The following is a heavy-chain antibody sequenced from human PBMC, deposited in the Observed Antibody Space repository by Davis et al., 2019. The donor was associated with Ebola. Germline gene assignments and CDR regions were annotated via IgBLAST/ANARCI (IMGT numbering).Heavy chain of an antibody. V-gene: IGHV3-11*01. CDR2: ISSSGSTI. J-gene: IGHJ6*02. Sequence: GESLKISCAASGFTFSDYYMSWIRQAPGKGLEWVSYISSSGSTIYYADSVKGRFTISRDNAKNSLYLQMNSLRAEDTAVYYCARERGYSYGSFHYYYGMDVWGQGTTVTVSS. D-gene: IGHD5-18*01. CDR3: ARERGYSYGSFHYYYGMDV. CDR1: GFTFSDYY.